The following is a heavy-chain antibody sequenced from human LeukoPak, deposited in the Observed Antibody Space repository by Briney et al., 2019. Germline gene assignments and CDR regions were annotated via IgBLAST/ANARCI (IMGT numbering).Heavy chain of an antibody. Sequence: GGSLRLSCAASGFTFSSYWMHWVRQAPGKGLVWVSRINSDGSSTSYADSVKGRFTISRDNAKNTLYLQMNSLRAEDTAVYYCARAYCGGDCYLGGYYYYMDVWGKGTTVTV. D-gene: IGHD2-21*02. J-gene: IGHJ6*03. CDR1: GFTFSSYW. CDR2: INSDGSST. V-gene: IGHV3-74*01. CDR3: ARAYCGGDCYLGGYYYYMDV.